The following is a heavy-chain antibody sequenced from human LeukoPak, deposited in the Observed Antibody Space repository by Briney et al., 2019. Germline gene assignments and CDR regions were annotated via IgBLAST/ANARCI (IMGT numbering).Heavy chain of an antibody. D-gene: IGHD2-21*01. CDR3: VRSAFHAGSGNCYDY. CDR1: GFTFSNYW. J-gene: IGHJ4*02. Sequence: GGSLRLSCAASGFTFSNYWIHWVRQAPGKGLVWVSRIDNAGSITTYADSVKGRFTISRDSAENTLYLQMNSLRVEDTAVYYCVRSAFHAGSGNCYDYWGQGTLVTVSS. CDR2: IDNAGSIT. V-gene: IGHV3-74*03.